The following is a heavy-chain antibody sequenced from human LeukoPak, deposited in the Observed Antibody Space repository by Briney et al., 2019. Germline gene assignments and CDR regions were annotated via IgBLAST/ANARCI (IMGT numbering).Heavy chain of an antibody. CDR3: ARDTGERGIAAAGLMGGYWFDP. V-gene: IGHV1-69*04. Sequence: SVKVSCKASGGTFSSYAISWVRQAPGQGLEWMGRIIPILGIANYAQKFQGRVTITADKSTSTAYMKLSSLRSEDTAVYYCARDTGERGIAAAGLMGGYWFDPWGQGTLVTVSS. D-gene: IGHD6-13*01. CDR2: IIPILGIA. J-gene: IGHJ5*02. CDR1: GGTFSSYA.